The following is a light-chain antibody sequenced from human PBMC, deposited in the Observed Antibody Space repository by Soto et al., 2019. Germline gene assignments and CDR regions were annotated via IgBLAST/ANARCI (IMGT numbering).Light chain of an antibody. Sequence: EIAMTQSPDTLSVSPWDRATLSCRASQSFNSIYLAWYQQKPGQAPRLLIYGASSRATGIPDRFSGSGSGTDFTLTISRLEPEDFAVYYCHQYDSWTFGHGTKVDIK. CDR2: GAS. V-gene: IGKV3-20*01. J-gene: IGKJ1*01. CDR3: HQYDSWT. CDR1: QSFNSIY.